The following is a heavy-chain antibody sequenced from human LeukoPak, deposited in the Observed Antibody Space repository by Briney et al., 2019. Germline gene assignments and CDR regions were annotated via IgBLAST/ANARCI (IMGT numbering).Heavy chain of an antibody. CDR3: ARISMVRGDTSAWFDP. D-gene: IGHD3-10*01. J-gene: IGHJ5*02. Sequence: SGPTLVNPTQTLTLTSTFSGFSLSTSGMCVSWIRQPPGKALEWLARIDWDGDKYYSTSLKTRLTISKDTSKTQVVLTMTNMDPVDTATYYCARISMVRGDTSAWFDPWGQGTLVTVSS. CDR1: GFSLSTSGMC. CDR2: IDWDGDK. V-gene: IGHV2-70*11.